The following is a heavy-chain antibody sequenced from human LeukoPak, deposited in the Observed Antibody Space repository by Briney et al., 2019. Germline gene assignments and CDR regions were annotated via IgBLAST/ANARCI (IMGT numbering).Heavy chain of an antibody. CDR1: GGSFSGYY. Sequence: PSETLSLTCAVYGGSFSGYYWSWIRQPPGKGLEWIGEINHSGNTNYNPSLKSRVTTLVDTSKNQFSLKLSSVTAADTAVYYCARRYYYGSGEVDYWGQGTLVTVSS. CDR2: INHSGNT. J-gene: IGHJ4*02. CDR3: ARRYYYGSGEVDY. V-gene: IGHV4-34*01. D-gene: IGHD3-10*01.